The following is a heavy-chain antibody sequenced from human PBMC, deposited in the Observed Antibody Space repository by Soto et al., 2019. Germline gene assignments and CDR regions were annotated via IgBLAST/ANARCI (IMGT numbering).Heavy chain of an antibody. D-gene: IGHD6-13*01. CDR2: IKPDGSEQ. CDR3: ATVPWTAAAS. J-gene: IGHJ5*02. CDR1: GFSFSDRY. Sequence: GGSLRLSCAASGFSFSDRYMNWVRQAPGKGLEWVATIKPDGSEQDYVESVKGRFTISRDNAKNSVHLQMNSLRAEDTAVYYCATVPWTAAASWGQGTLVTVPS. V-gene: IGHV3-7*01.